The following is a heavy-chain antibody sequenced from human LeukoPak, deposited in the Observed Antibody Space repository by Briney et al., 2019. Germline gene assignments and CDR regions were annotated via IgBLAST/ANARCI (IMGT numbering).Heavy chain of an antibody. CDR1: GFTFSSYA. D-gene: IGHD3-3*01. J-gene: IGHJ4*02. CDR2: ISGSGGNT. V-gene: IGHV3-23*01. Sequence: GSLTLSCAASGFTFSSYAMCWVRQAPGKGLDWVSGISGSGGNTFYPVSVNGRFTISSDNSKNTLYLQMNSLRAEDTAVYYCAKVFFAERLTTIFDLWGQGTLVTVSS. CDR3: AKVFFAERLTTIFDL.